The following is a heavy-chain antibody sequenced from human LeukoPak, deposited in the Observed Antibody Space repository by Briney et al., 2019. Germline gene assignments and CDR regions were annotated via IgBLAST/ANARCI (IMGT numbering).Heavy chain of an antibody. J-gene: IGHJ4*02. CDR2: ISYDGSNK. V-gene: IGHV3-30-3*01. CDR1: GFTFSSYA. D-gene: IGHD4-17*01. Sequence: GGSLRLSCAASGFTFSSYAMHWVRQAPGKGLEWVAVISYDGSNKYYADSVKGRFTISRDNSKNTLYLQMNSLRAEDTAVYYCARAPRSNYGDPGFDYWGQGTLVTVSS. CDR3: ARAPRSNYGDPGFDY.